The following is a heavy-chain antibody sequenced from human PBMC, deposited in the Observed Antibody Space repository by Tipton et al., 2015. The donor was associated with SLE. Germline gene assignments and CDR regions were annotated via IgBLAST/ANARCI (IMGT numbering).Heavy chain of an antibody. CDR3: ARFTWIRGVFDY. D-gene: IGHD3-16*01. V-gene: IGHV4-39*07. Sequence: TLSLTCTVSGGSISSSNYYWGWIRQPPGKGLEWIGSMYYSGSTYYNPSLESRVTKSIDTSKNQFSLKLSSVTAADTAVYYCARFTWIRGVFDYWGQGTLVTVSS. CDR2: MYYSGST. CDR1: GGSISSSNYY. J-gene: IGHJ4*02.